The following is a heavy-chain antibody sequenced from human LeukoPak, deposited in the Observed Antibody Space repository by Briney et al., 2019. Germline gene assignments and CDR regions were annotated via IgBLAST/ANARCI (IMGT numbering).Heavy chain of an antibody. D-gene: IGHD6-19*01. V-gene: IGHV1-69*04. Sequence: SVTVSCKASGGTFSSYAISWVRQAPGQGLEWMGRIIPILGIANYAQKFQGRVTITADKSTSTAYMELSSLRSEDTAVYYCARDESAVAGPKHDYWGQGTLVTVSS. CDR1: GGTFSSYA. CDR3: ARDESAVAGPKHDY. J-gene: IGHJ4*02. CDR2: IIPILGIA.